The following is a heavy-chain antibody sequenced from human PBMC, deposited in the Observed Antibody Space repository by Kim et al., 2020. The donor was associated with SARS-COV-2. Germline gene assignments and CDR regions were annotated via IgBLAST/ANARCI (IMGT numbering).Heavy chain of an antibody. J-gene: IGHJ3*02. CDR2: IKGGGGYT. D-gene: IGHD5-18*01. V-gene: IGHV3-23*01. CDR3: AKGGSGYGNDAFDI. CDR1: GFTFDNYA. Sequence: GGSLRLSCAASGFTFDNYAMNWVRQAPGKGLEWVSFIKGGGGYTFYADSVKGRFTITRDNSKNTLYLQMNNRRAEDTAVYYCAKGGSGYGNDAFDIWGQGTVVTVSS.